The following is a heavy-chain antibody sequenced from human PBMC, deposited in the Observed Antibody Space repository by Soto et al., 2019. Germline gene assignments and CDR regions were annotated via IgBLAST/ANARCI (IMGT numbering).Heavy chain of an antibody. D-gene: IGHD2-2*01. CDR2: IDYSGST. CDR1: GGSISSGGYY. Sequence: TLSLTCPVSGGSISSGGYYWSWIRQQPGKGLEWIGYIDYSGSTYYNPSLKSRVTISVDTSKNQFSLKLSSVTAADTAVYYCASDQGYCSSTSCYSVNWFDPWGQGTLVTVYS. CDR3: ASDQGYCSSTSCYSVNWFDP. J-gene: IGHJ5*02. V-gene: IGHV4-31*03.